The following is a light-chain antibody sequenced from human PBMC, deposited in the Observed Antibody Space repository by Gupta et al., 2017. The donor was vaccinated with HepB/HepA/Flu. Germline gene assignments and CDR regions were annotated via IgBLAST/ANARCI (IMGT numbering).Light chain of an antibody. Sequence: EIVMTQSPATLSVSPGERVVLSCRASQSVRRKLAWYQHKLGQAPRLLIYDASTRATDIPARFSGSGYGKELTLTISGRQSEDIAIYYCQHYKNWPPYAFGQGTKLEIK. CDR1: QSVRRK. CDR2: DAS. J-gene: IGKJ2*01. CDR3: QHYKNWPPYA. V-gene: IGKV3-15*01.